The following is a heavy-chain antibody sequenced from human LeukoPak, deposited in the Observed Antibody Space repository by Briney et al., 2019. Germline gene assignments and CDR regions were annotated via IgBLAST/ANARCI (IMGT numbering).Heavy chain of an antibody. CDR1: GGSISSSSYY. J-gene: IGHJ4*02. Sequence: SETLSLTCTVSGGSISSSSYYWGWIRQPPGKGLEWIGSIHYSGSTYYNPSLKSRVTISVDTSENQFSLKLSSVTAADTAVYYCASPYYYDGSGYLLGGFGDYWGQGTLVTVSS. CDR2: IHYSGST. D-gene: IGHD3-22*01. V-gene: IGHV4-39*01. CDR3: ASPYYYDGSGYLLGGFGDY.